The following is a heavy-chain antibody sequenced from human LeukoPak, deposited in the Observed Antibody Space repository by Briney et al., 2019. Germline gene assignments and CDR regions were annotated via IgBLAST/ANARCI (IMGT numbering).Heavy chain of an antibody. J-gene: IGHJ3*02. Sequence: SVEVSCKASGYTFTGYYMHWVRQAPGQGLEWMGRIIPIFGIANYAQKFQGRDTITADKSTSTAYMELSSLRSEDTAVYYCARPLGYCSGGSCLEDAFDIWGQGTMVTVSS. CDR1: GYTFTGYY. V-gene: IGHV1-69*02. CDR2: IIPIFGIA. CDR3: ARPLGYCSGGSCLEDAFDI. D-gene: IGHD2-15*01.